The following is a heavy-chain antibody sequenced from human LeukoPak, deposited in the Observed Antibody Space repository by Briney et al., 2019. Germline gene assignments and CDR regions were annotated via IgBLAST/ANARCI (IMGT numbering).Heavy chain of an antibody. CDR2: IIPIFDTA. CDR3: ARYKKWRGDYSSGWYDY. Sequence: ASVKVSCKASGGTFSSYTISWIRQAPGQGLELMGMIIPIFDTANYAQERLARVTISTEESTNTAYKDLSSLRSEETAVYYCARYKKWRGDYSSGWYDYWGQGTLVTVSS. J-gene: IGHJ4*02. CDR1: GGTFSSYT. D-gene: IGHD6-19*01. V-gene: IGHV1-69*05.